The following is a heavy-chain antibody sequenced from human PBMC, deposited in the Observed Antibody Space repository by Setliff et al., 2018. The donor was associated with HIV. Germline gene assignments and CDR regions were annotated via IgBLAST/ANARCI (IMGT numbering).Heavy chain of an antibody. V-gene: IGHV4-34*01. Sequence: PSETLSLTCAVYGGSFSGYYWSWIRQTPGKGLDWIGEIDHSGITNYNPSLKSRVTISIDTSKNQFSLSLTSVTAADTAVYYCARRLGSGWFGYFQHWGQGTLVTVSS. D-gene: IGHD6-19*01. CDR3: ARRLGSGWFGYFQH. CDR2: IDHSGIT. J-gene: IGHJ1*01. CDR1: GGSFSGYY.